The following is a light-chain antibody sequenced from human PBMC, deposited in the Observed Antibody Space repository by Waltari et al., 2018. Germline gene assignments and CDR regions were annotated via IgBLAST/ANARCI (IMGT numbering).Light chain of an antibody. CDR2: DAS. V-gene: IGKV3-11*01. Sequence: FVLTQSPDSLSLSAGGRATPSCRSSQDIKKFLAWYQQKPGQAPRIIIHDASTRSTGIPARFSGSGAGTDFTLTISSVEPEDFAVYYCQQRSNWPRISFGQGTRLELK. J-gene: IGKJ5*01. CDR3: QQRSNWPRIS. CDR1: QDIKKF.